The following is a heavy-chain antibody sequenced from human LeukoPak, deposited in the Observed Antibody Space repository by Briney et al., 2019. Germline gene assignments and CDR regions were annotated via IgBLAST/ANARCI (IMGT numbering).Heavy chain of an antibody. CDR2: IKLDGSEK. CDR1: GFTFSNSW. Sequence: PGGSLRLSCAASGFTFSNSWMSWARQAPGKGLEWLAFIKLDGSEKYYVDSVKGRFTVSRDNAKESLYLQMNILRVEDTAVYYCARNAPLDYWGQGTLVTVSS. CDR3: ARNAPLDY. J-gene: IGHJ4*02. D-gene: IGHD2-2*01. V-gene: IGHV3-7*01.